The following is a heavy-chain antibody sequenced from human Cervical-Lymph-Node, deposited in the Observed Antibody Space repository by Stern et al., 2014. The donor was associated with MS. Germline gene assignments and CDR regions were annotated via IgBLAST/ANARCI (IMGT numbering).Heavy chain of an antibody. Sequence: EVQLVESGGGLVQPGRSLKLSCAVSGFTFDDYAMHWVRQAPGKGLEWVAGISWNSGAIYYAGSVKGRFTISRDNANNSVYLHLNSLSAEDTALYYCAKDHSRSGYFGSSPLDNWGQGTLVTVSS. J-gene: IGHJ4*02. CDR1: GFTFDDYA. CDR2: ISWNSGAI. D-gene: IGHD3-22*01. CDR3: AKDHSRSGYFGSSPLDN. V-gene: IGHV3-9*01.